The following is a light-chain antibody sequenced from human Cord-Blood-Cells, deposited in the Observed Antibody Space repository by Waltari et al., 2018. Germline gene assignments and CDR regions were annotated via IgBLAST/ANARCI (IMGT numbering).Light chain of an antibody. V-gene: IGLV2-23*01. CDR3: CSYAGSSTLV. Sequence: QSALTQPASVSGSPGQSITISCTGTSSDVGGYNLASWYQQHPGKPPNLMIYEGSNRPSGVSNRFSGSKSGNTASLTISGLQAEDEADYYCCSYAGSSTLVFGGGTKLTVL. CDR1: SSDVGGYNL. J-gene: IGLJ3*02. CDR2: EGS.